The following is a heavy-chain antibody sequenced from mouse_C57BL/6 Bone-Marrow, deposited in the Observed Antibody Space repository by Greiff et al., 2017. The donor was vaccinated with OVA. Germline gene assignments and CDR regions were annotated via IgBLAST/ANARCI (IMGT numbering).Heavy chain of an antibody. Sequence: QVQLQQSGAELVRPGASVTLSCKASGYTFTDYEMHWVKQTPVHGLEWIGAIDPETGGTAYNQKFQGKAILTADKSSSTAYMELRSLTSEDSAVYYCTRNPFYYSNAWFAYWGKGTMVTVSA. CDR2: IDPETGGT. J-gene: IGHJ3*01. V-gene: IGHV1-15*01. CDR3: TRNPFYYSNAWFAY. D-gene: IGHD2-5*01. CDR1: GYTFTDYE.